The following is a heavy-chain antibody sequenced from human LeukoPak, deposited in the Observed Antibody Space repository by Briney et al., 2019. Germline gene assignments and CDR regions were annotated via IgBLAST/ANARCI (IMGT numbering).Heavy chain of an antibody. V-gene: IGHV4-30-4*01. Sequence: PSETLSLTCTVSGGSISSGDYYWSWIRQPPGTGLEWIGYIYYSGSTYYNPSLKSRVTISVDTSKNQFSLKLSSVTAADTAVYYCAREGVARYFDYWGQGTLVTVSS. CDR1: GGSISSGDYY. CDR2: IYYSGST. J-gene: IGHJ4*02. CDR3: AREGVARYFDY. D-gene: IGHD2-15*01.